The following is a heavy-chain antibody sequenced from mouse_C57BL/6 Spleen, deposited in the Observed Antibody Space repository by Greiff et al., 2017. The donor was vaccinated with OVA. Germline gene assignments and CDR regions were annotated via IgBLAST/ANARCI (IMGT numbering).Heavy chain of an antibody. D-gene: IGHD2-4*01. Sequence: VQLQGSGAELARPGASVKLSCKASGYTFTSYGISWVKQRTGQGLEWIGEIYPRSGNTYYNEKFKGKATLTADKSSSTAYMELRSLTSEDSAVYFCARRGYDYDLGYAMDYWGQGTSVTVSS. J-gene: IGHJ4*01. CDR1: GYTFTSYG. V-gene: IGHV1-81*01. CDR3: ARRGYDYDLGYAMDY. CDR2: IYPRSGNT.